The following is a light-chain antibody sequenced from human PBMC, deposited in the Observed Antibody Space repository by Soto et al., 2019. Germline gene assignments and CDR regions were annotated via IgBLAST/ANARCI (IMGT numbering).Light chain of an antibody. V-gene: IGKV1-5*03. CDR3: QQYNSYLTWT. CDR2: KAS. CDR1: QSISSW. Sequence: DIQMTQSPSTLSASVGDRVTITCRASQSISSWLAWYQQKPGKAPTLLIYKASSLESGVPSRFSGSGSGTEFTLTISSLQPDDFATYYCQQYNSYLTWTFGQGTKVEIK. J-gene: IGKJ1*01.